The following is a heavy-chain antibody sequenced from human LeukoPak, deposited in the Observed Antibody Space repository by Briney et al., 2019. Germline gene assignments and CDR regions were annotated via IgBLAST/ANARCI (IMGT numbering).Heavy chain of an antibody. J-gene: IGHJ6*02. CDR2: IVVDGGNT. D-gene: IGHD2-21*02. V-gene: IGHV1-58*01. Sequence: SVKVSCKASGFTFTTFAVQGVRQARGQRLEWIGWIVVDGGNTHYAQKFQERVDIITDRSTNTVFMELRSLRSDDTAVYYCSAGATTYCGEDCYPSFFFYHGIDVWGQGTTVTVSS. CDR3: SAGATTYCGEDCYPSFFFYHGIDV. CDR1: GFTFTTFA.